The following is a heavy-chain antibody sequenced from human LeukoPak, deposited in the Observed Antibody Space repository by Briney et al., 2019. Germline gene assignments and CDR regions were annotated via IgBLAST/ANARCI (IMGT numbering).Heavy chain of an antibody. J-gene: IGHJ4*02. Sequence: NPGGSLRLSCAASGFKFSDYYMTWLRQAPGKGLEGVSYISNSSDSIYYADSVEGRFTISRDNSKNTLFLQVNSLRAEDTAVYYCAKDARRTFGLSSGLYRGSYYFDYWGQGTLVTVSS. CDR3: AKDARRTFGLSSGLYRGSYYFDY. CDR2: ISNSSDSI. D-gene: IGHD6-19*01. V-gene: IGHV3-11*04. CDR1: GFKFSDYY.